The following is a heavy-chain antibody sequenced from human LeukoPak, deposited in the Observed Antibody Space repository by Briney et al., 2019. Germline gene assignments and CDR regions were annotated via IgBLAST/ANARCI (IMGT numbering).Heavy chain of an antibody. CDR3: ARVSVMVDAFDI. V-gene: IGHV4-59*01. Sequence: SETLSLTCTVSGGSIRRYFWNWIRQPPGKGLEWIGYIYGSGSTTYNPSLKSQVTISVDTSKNQFSLKLRSVTAADTAVYYCARVSVMVDAFDIWGQGTMVTVSS. D-gene: IGHD2-21*01. J-gene: IGHJ3*02. CDR2: IYGSGST. CDR1: GGSIRRYF.